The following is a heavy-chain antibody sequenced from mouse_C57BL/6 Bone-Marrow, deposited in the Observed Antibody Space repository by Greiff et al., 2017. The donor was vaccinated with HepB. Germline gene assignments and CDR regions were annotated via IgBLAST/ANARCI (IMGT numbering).Heavy chain of an antibody. V-gene: IGHV5-16*01. Sequence: EVQLMESEGGLVQPGSSMKLSSTASGFTFSDYYMAWVRQVPEKGLEWVANINYDGSSTYYLDSLKSRFIISRDNAKNILYLQMSSLKSEDTATYYCARDPPYYYGSSWYFDVWGTGTTVTVSS. CDR3: ARDPPYYYGSSWYFDV. D-gene: IGHD1-1*01. J-gene: IGHJ1*03. CDR2: INYDGSST. CDR1: GFTFSDYY.